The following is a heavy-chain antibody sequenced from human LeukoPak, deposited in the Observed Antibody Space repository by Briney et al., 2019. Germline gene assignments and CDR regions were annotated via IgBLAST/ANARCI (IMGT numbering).Heavy chain of an antibody. Sequence: PGGSLRLSCAASGFTFSSYWMHWVRQAPGKGLVWVSRINSDGSSTCYADSVKGRFTISRDNAENTLYLQMNSLRVEDMAVYYCARGGYGAHMGWGQGTLVTVSS. CDR2: INSDGSST. V-gene: IGHV3-74*01. J-gene: IGHJ4*02. D-gene: IGHD4/OR15-4a*01. CDR3: ARGGYGAHMG. CDR1: GFTFSSYW.